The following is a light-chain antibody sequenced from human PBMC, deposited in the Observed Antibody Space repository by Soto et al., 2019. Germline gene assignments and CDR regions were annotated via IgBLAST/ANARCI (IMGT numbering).Light chain of an antibody. J-gene: IGLJ3*02. CDR3: RAWDDTLNGWV. V-gene: IGLV1-44*01. CDR1: SSSIGSNY. Sequence: QSVLTQPPSASGTPGQRVTISCSESSSSIGSNYVYWYQQLPGTAPKLLIFSNNQRPSGVPDRFSGSKSGTSASLAISRLQPEDEADFYCRAWDDTLNGWVFGGGTKLTVL. CDR2: SNN.